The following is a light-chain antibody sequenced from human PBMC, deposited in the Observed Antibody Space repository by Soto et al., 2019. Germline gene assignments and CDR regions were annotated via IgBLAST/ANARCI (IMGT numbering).Light chain of an antibody. CDR1: SSDIGHYDY. Sequence: QSALTQPASVSGSPGQSITISCTGTSSDIGHYDYVSWYQQHPGKAPKLMIYEVTNRPSGVSNRFSGSKSGNTASLTISGLQAEDEADYHCSSYSSSSTVLFGGGTKLTVL. V-gene: IGLV2-14*01. CDR2: EVT. CDR3: SSYSSSSTVL. J-gene: IGLJ2*01.